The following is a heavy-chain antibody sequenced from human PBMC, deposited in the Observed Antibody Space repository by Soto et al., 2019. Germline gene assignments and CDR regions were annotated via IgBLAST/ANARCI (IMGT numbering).Heavy chain of an antibody. J-gene: IGHJ6*02. Sequence: ASVKVSCKASGYTFTSYGISWVRQAPGQGLEWMGWISAYNGNTNYAQKLRGRVTMTTDTSTSTAYMELRSLRSDDTAVYYCAREPPRFGYYDSSGSGYGMDVWGQGTTVTVSS. CDR2: ISAYNGNT. CDR3: AREPPRFGYYDSSGSGYGMDV. D-gene: IGHD3-22*01. V-gene: IGHV1-18*01. CDR1: GYTFTSYG.